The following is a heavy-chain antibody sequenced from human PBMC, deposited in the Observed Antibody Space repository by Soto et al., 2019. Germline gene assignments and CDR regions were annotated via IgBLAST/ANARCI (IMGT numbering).Heavy chain of an antibody. Sequence: PSETLSLTCTVSGGSISSYYWSWIRQPPGKGLEWIGYIYYSGSTNYNPSLKSRVTISVDTSKNQFSLKLSSVTAADTAVYYCARARESLLSPGIAVADSMDVWGQGTTVTVSS. D-gene: IGHD6-19*01. CDR1: GGSISSYY. V-gene: IGHV4-59*01. CDR3: ARARESLLSPGIAVADSMDV. CDR2: IYYSGST. J-gene: IGHJ6*02.